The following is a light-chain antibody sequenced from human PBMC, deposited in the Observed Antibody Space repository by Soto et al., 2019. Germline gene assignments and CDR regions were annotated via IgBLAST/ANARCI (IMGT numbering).Light chain of an antibody. CDR2: EVR. J-gene: IGLJ3*02. V-gene: IGLV2-8*01. CDR3: GSYGGSNNWV. Sequence: QSALTQPPSASGSPGQSVTISCTGTTSDIGRYNYVSWYQQHPGTAPKLIIYEVRKRPSGVPDRFSASKSANSASLTVSGLQPEYEAAYYCGSYGGSNNWVFGGGTKLTVL. CDR1: TSDIGRYNY.